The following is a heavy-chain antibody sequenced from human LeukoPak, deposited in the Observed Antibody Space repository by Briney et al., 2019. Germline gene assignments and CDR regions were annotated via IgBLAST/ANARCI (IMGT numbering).Heavy chain of an antibody. CDR1: GFTFSRHG. D-gene: IGHD6-19*01. J-gene: IGHJ5*01. V-gene: IGHV3-33*08. CDR2: IRYDGSNK. CDR3: ARYSSGWQFNWFDP. Sequence: GGSLRLSCAASGFTFSRHGMHWVRQAPGKGLEWVAFIRYDGSNKYYADSVKGRFTISRDNSKNTLYLQMNSLRAEDTAVYYCARYSSGWQFNWFDPWGQGTLVTVSS.